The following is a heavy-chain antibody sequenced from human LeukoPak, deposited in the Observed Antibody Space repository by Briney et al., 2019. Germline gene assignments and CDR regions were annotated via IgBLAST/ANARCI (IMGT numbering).Heavy chain of an antibody. V-gene: IGHV3-48*02. CDR2: ISSSSSAM. CDR1: GFTFSSYS. Sequence: GGSLRLSCAASGFTFSSYSMSWVRQAPGKGLEWVSYISSSSSAMYYADSMKGRFTISRDNGKNSLYLQMNNLRDEDTAVYYCARGSGNSFDYWGQGALVTVSS. D-gene: IGHD3-10*01. CDR3: ARGSGNSFDY. J-gene: IGHJ4*02.